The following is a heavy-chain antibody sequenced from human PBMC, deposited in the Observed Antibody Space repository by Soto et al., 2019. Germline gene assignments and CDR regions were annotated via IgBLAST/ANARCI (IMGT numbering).Heavy chain of an antibody. Sequence: GASVKVSFKASGYTFTSYAMHWVRQAPGQRLEWMGWINAGNGNTKYSQKFQGRVTITRDTSASTVYMELSSLRSEDTAVYYCAREDYGDYDAPAFDIWGQGTMVTVSS. CDR3: AREDYGDYDAPAFDI. D-gene: IGHD4-17*01. CDR1: GYTFTSYA. V-gene: IGHV1-3*01. CDR2: INAGNGNT. J-gene: IGHJ3*02.